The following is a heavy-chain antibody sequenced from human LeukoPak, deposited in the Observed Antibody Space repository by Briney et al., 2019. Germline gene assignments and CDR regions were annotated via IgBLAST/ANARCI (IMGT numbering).Heavy chain of an antibody. D-gene: IGHD5-12*01. V-gene: IGHV3-33*01. CDR2: IWHDGSNK. Sequence: PGGSLRLSCAASGFTFDSYAMHWVRQAPGKGLDWVALIWHDGSNKYYGDSVKGRFTISRDNSNNTLYRQMNSLRAEDTAVYYCARESGYSGRSFDYWGQGTLVTVSS. CDR3: ARESGYSGRSFDY. CDR1: GFTFDSYA. J-gene: IGHJ4*02.